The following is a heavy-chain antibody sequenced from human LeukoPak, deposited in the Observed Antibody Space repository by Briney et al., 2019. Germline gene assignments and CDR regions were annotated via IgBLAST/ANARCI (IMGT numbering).Heavy chain of an antibody. CDR1: GFTFSSYA. CDR2: ISGSGGST. J-gene: IGHJ4*02. CDR3: AKDPNSGSYFDY. Sequence: PGGSLRLSCAASGFTFSSYAMTWVRQAPGKGLEWVSAISGSGGSTYYADSVKGRFTISRDNSKNTLYLQMNSLRAEDTAVYYCAKDPNSGSYFDYLGQGTLVTVSS. D-gene: IGHD1-26*01. V-gene: IGHV3-23*01.